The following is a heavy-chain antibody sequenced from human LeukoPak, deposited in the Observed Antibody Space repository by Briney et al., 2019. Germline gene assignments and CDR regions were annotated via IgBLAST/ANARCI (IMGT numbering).Heavy chain of an antibody. J-gene: IGHJ6*04. CDR2: ITGSGGST. V-gene: IGHV3-23*01. CDR1: GFTFSNYA. Sequence: GGSLRLSCAASGFTFSNYAMSWVRQAPGKGLEWVSSITGSGGSTHYADSVRGRFTISRDNSKNTLYVQMRSLRAEDTAVYYCAKSNGYGLVDIWGKGTTVTVSS. CDR3: AKSNGYGLVDI. D-gene: IGHD3-10*01.